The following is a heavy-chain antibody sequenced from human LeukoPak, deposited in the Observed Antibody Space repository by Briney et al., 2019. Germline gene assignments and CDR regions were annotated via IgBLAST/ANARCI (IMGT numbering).Heavy chain of an antibody. CDR2: IRYDGSNK. J-gene: IGHJ4*02. D-gene: IGHD6-19*01. V-gene: IGHV3-30*02. Sequence: GGFLRLSCAASGFTFSSYGMHWVRQAPGKGLEWVAFIRYDGSNKYYADSVKGRFTISRDNSKNTLYLQMNSLRAEDTAVCYCAKDFRVAGSNWGQGTLVTVSS. CDR3: AKDFRVAGSN. CDR1: GFTFSSYG.